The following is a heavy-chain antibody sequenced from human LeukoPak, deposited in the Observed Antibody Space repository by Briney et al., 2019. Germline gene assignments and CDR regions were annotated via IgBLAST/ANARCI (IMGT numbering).Heavy chain of an antibody. V-gene: IGHV3-21*01. J-gene: IGHJ4*02. CDR3: ARTTVAHFDY. D-gene: IGHD4-23*01. CDR1: EFTFSSYS. Sequence: GGSLRLSCAASEFTFSSYSMNWVRQAQGKGLELVSSISSSSSYIYYADSVKGRFTISRDNAKNSLYLQMNSLRAEDTAVYYCARTTVAHFDYWGQGTLVTVSS. CDR2: ISSSSSYI.